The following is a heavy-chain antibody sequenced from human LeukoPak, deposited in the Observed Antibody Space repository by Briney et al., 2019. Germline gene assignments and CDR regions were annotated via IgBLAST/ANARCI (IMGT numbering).Heavy chain of an antibody. CDR2: IYHSGST. D-gene: IGHD6-19*01. Sequence: SETLSLTCTVSGGSIISSSYYWGWIRQPPRKGLEWIGSIYHSGSTYYSPSLKSRVTISVDTSKNQFSLKLSSVTAADTAVYYCAIRYSSDSSPYFDYWGQGTLVTVSS. CDR3: AIRYSSDSSPYFDY. J-gene: IGHJ4*02. CDR1: GGSIISSSYY. V-gene: IGHV4-39*01.